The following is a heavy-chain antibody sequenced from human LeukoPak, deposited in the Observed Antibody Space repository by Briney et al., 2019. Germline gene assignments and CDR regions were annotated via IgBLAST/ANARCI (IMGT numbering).Heavy chain of an antibody. J-gene: IGHJ4*02. CDR1: GASISSSSYY. CDR2: IYYSGST. Sequence: SQTLSLTCTVSGASISSSSYYWGWLRQPPGKGLEWIGSIYYSGSTYYNPSLKSRLTISVDTSKNQFSLKLSSVTAADTAVYYCARYTAAAHLFDYWGQGTVVTVS. CDR3: ARYTAAAHLFDY. D-gene: IGHD6-13*01. V-gene: IGHV4-39*01.